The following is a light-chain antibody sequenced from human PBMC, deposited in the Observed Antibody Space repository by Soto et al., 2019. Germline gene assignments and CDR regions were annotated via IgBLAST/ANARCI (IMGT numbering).Light chain of an antibody. Sequence: QSVLTQPASVSGSPGQSITISCTGSSSDIGDYDYVSWYQQHPGKAPKVLISEVSNRPSGVSNRFSGSKSGNTASLTISGLQAGDEAGYYCNSYATGNTRVFGTGTKV. J-gene: IGLJ1*01. CDR3: NSYATGNTRV. CDR2: EVS. V-gene: IGLV2-14*01. CDR1: SSDIGDYDY.